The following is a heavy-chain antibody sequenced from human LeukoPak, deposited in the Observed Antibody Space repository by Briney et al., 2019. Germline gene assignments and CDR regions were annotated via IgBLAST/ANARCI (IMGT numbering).Heavy chain of an antibody. D-gene: IGHD5-18*01. V-gene: IGHV1-69*01. CDR3: AWSGYIYGTIDY. CDR1: GGTFSSYA. CDR2: IIPIFGTA. J-gene: IGHJ4*02. Sequence: SVKVSCKASGGTFSSYAISWVRQAPGQGLEWMGGIIPIFGTANYAQKFQGRVTITADESTSTAYMELSSLRSEDTAVYYCAWSGYIYGTIDYWGQGTLVTVPS.